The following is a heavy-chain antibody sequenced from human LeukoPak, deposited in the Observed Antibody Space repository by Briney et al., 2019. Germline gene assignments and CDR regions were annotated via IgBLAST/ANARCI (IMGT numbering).Heavy chain of an antibody. CDR3: ASCIAAAGTFDY. CDR1: GFTFSSYE. Sequence: GGSLRLSCAASGFTFSSYEMKWVSHAPGKGLEWVSYISSSGSTIYYADSVKGRFTISRDNAKNSMYLQMNSLRAEDTAVYYCASCIAAAGTFDYWGQGTLVTVSS. CDR2: ISSSGSTI. V-gene: IGHV3-48*03. J-gene: IGHJ4*02. D-gene: IGHD6-13*01.